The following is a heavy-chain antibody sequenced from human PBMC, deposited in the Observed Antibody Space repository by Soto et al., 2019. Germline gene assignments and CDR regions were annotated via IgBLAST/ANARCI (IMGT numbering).Heavy chain of an antibody. J-gene: IGHJ5*02. CDR2: IYYSGST. D-gene: IGHD6-13*01. CDR1: GGSISSGGYY. Sequence: TSETLSLTCTVSGGSISSGGYYWSWIRQHPGKGLEWIGYIYYSGSTYYNPSLKSRVTISVDTSKNQFSLKLSSVTAADTAVYYCARVREQLVPNWFDPWGQGTLVTVSS. V-gene: IGHV4-31*03. CDR3: ARVREQLVPNWFDP.